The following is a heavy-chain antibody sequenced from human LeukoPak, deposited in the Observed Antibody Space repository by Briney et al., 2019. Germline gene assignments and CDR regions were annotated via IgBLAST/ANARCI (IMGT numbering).Heavy chain of an antibody. J-gene: IGHJ4*02. CDR2: MNPNSGST. CDR3: ARGRSTGYPYYFEY. V-gene: IGHV1-8*03. Sequence: ASVKVSCKASGYTFTSYDINWVRQATGQGLEWMGWMNPNSGSTGYAQKFQGRVTITRATSISTAYMELSGLRSEDTAVYYCARGRSTGYPYYFEYWGQGTLVTVSS. CDR1: GYTFTSYD. D-gene: IGHD5-12*01.